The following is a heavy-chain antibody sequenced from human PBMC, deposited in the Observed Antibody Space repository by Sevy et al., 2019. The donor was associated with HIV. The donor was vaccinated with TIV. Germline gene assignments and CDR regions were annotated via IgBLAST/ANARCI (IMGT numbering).Heavy chain of an antibody. J-gene: IGHJ4*02. CDR2: FKSKIHGGTT. D-gene: IGHD1-26*01. V-gene: IGHV3-49*04. CDR1: GFIFGDYG. Sequence: GGSLRLSCTASGFIFGDYGMSWVRQAPGKGLEWIAFFKSKIHGGTTENAASVKGSFTISIDDSKNIVYLQMSNLKTEDTAVYYCTRWSGSQSIFDYWGQGTLVTVSS. CDR3: TRWSGSQSIFDY.